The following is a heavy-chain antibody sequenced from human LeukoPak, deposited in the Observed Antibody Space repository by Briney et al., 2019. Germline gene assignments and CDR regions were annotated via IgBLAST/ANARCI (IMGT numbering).Heavy chain of an antibody. D-gene: IGHD6-19*01. CDR1: GFTFSSYG. CDR3: AKLPDCYSSGSDALDI. CDR2: IRYDGSNK. J-gene: IGHJ3*02. V-gene: IGHV3-30*02. Sequence: PGGSLILSCAASGFTFSSYGMHWVRQAPGEGLEWVAFIRYDGSNKYYADSVKGRFTISRDNSKNTLFLQMNSLRAEDTAVYHCAKLPDCYSSGSDALDIWGQGTMVTVSS.